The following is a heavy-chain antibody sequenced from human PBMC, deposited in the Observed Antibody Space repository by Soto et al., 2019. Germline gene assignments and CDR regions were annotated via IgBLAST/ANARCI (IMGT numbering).Heavy chain of an antibody. CDR2: IDPSDSYT. J-gene: IGHJ6*02. CDR3: ARHRRAFWSGYYFGGMDV. CDR1: GYSFTSYW. Sequence: GESLKISCKGSGYSFTSYWISWVRQMPGKGLEWMGRIDPSDSYTNYSPSFQGHVTISADKSISTAYLQWSSLKASDTAMYYCARHRRAFWSGYYFGGMDVWGQGTTVTVSS. V-gene: IGHV5-10-1*01. D-gene: IGHD3-3*01.